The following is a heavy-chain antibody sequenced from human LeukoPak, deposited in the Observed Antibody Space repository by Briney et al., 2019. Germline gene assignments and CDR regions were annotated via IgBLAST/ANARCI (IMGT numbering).Heavy chain of an antibody. CDR3: AKALSYYYGSGSYSYYFDY. D-gene: IGHD3-10*01. Sequence: GGSLRLSCAASGFTFSSYSMNWVRQAPGKGLEWVSYISSSSSTIYYADSVKGRFTISRDNSKNTLYLQMNSLRAEDTAVYYCAKALSYYYGSGSYSYYFDYWGQGTLVTVSS. V-gene: IGHV3-48*01. CDR2: ISSSSSTI. CDR1: GFTFSSYS. J-gene: IGHJ4*02.